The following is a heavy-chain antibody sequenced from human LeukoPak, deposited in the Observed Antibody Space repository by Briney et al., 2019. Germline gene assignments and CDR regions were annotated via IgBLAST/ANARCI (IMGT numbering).Heavy chain of an antibody. CDR1: GFTFSDYY. J-gene: IGHJ4*02. V-gene: IGHV3-11*01. Sequence: GGSLRLSCAASGFTFSDYYMSWIRQAPGKGLEWVSYISSSGSTIYYADSVKGRFTISRDNAKNSLYLQMNSLRAEDTAMYYCAKSMSTAYRGFFDYWGQGTLVSVSS. CDR2: ISSSGSTI. CDR3: AKSMSTAYRGFFDY. D-gene: IGHD5-18*01.